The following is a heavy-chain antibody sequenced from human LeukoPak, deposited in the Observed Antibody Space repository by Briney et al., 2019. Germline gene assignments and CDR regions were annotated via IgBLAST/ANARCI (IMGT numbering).Heavy chain of an antibody. CDR3: ARVVSSGSYYYYYYMDV. J-gene: IGHJ6*03. CDR2: VYYSGST. D-gene: IGHD1-26*01. CDR1: GGSITSYY. V-gene: IGHV4-59*01. Sequence: SETLSLTCTVSGGSITSYYWSWIRQPPGKGLEWIGSVYYSGSTNYNPSFKSRVTISADTSKNQFSLKLSSVTAADTAVYYCARVVSSGSYYYYYYMDVWGKGTTVTISS.